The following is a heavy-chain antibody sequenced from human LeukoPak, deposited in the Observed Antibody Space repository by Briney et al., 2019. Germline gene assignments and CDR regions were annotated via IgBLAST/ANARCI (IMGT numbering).Heavy chain of an antibody. CDR1: GFTFSSYA. V-gene: IGHV3-30*04. CDR3: ARVKGWEGAIYYYYYMDV. Sequence: GRSLRLSCAASGFTFSSYAMHWVRQAPGKGLEWVAVISYDGSNKYYADSVKGRFTISRDNSKNTLYLQMNSLRAEDTAVYYCARVKGWEGAIYYYYYMDVWGKGATVTVSS. CDR2: ISYDGSNK. J-gene: IGHJ6*03. D-gene: IGHD1-26*01.